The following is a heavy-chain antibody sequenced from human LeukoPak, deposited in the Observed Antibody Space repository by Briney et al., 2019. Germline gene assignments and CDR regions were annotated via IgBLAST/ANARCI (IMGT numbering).Heavy chain of an antibody. CDR3: ARRPAGTHYYYGMDV. CDR2: IYSGGST. J-gene: IGHJ6*02. D-gene: IGHD6-13*01. CDR1: GFTVSSSY. Sequence: GGSLRLSCAASGFTVSSSYMSWVRQAPGKGLEWVSVIYSGGSTYYADSVKGRFTISRDNSKNTLYLQMNSLRAEDTAVYYCARRPAGTHYYYGMDVWGQGTTVTVSS. V-gene: IGHV3-53*01.